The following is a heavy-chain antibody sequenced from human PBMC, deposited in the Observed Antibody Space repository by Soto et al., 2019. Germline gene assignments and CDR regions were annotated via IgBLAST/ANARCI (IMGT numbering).Heavy chain of an antibody. D-gene: IGHD6-19*01. Sequence: PGGSLRLSCAASGFTFSSYGMHWVRQAPGKGLEWVAVIWYDGSNKYYADSVKGRFTISRDNSKNTLYLQMNSLRAEDTAVYYCAKFPGIEVAGTLLAWGQGTLVTVSS. CDR2: IWYDGSNK. V-gene: IGHV3-33*06. CDR3: AKFPGIEVAGTLLA. CDR1: GFTFSSYG. J-gene: IGHJ5*02.